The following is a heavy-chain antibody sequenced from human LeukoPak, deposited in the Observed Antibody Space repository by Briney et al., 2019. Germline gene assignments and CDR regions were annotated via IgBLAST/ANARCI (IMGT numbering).Heavy chain of an antibody. J-gene: IGHJ6*03. D-gene: IGHD3-10*01. CDR2: IYYSGST. V-gene: IGHV4-59*01. CDR3: ARGSVLDYYYMDV. CDR1: GGSISSYY. Sequence: SETLSLTCTVSGGSISSYYWSWIRQPPGKGLEWIGYIYYSGSTNYNPSLKSRVTISVDTSKNQFSLKLSSVTAADTAVYYCARGSVLDYYYMDVWGKGTTVTISS.